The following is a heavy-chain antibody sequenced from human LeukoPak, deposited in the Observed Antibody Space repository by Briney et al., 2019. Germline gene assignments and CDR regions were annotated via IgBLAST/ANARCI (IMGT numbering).Heavy chain of an antibody. J-gene: IGHJ4*02. D-gene: IGHD3-22*01. CDR2: ISSDGGGT. Sequence: PGGSLRLSCAASGFTFSTYAVHWVRQAPGKGLEFVSAISSDGGGTYYANSVRGRFTISRDNSKNTLYLQMGSLRPEDMAVYYCARAVHSSGYPPVDYWGQGTLVTVSS. CDR3: ARAVHSSGYPPVDY. CDR1: GFTFSTYA. V-gene: IGHV3-64*01.